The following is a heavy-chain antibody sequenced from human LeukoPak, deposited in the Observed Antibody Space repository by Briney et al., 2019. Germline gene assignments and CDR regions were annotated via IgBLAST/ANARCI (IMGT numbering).Heavy chain of an antibody. Sequence: ASVKVSCTASGYTFTSYGISWVRQAPGQGLEWMGWISAYNGNTNYAQKLQGRVTMTTDTSTSTAYMELRSLRSDDTAVYYCARVHCSSTSCYHFDYWGQGTLVTVSS. CDR2: ISAYNGNT. V-gene: IGHV1-18*01. J-gene: IGHJ4*02. CDR3: ARVHCSSTSCYHFDY. D-gene: IGHD2-2*01. CDR1: GYTFTSYG.